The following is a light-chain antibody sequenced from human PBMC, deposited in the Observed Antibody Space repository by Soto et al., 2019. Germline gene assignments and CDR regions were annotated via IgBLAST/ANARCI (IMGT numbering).Light chain of an antibody. CDR2: AAS. Sequence: DIQMTQSPSSLFASVGDRVTITCRASQGISNYLAWYQQKPGKDPKLLIYAASTLQSGVPSRFSGSGSGTDFSLTISSLQPEDVATYYCQKYNSAPWTYGQGTKVEIK. CDR1: QGISNY. V-gene: IGKV1-27*01. J-gene: IGKJ1*01. CDR3: QKYNSAPWT.